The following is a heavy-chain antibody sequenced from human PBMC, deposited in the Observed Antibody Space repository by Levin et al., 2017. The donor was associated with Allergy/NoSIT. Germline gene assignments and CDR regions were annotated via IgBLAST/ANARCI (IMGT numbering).Heavy chain of an antibody. CDR2: SRNKANSFTT. D-gene: IGHD3-10*01. J-gene: IGHJ6*02. Sequence: HPGGSLRLSCAASGFTFSDHYMDWVRQAPGKGLEWVARSRNKANSFTTEYAASVKGRFTISRDDSKNSLYLQMNSLKTEDTAMYYCARGARHYYGSGSSWGMDVWGQGTTVTVSS. V-gene: IGHV3-72*01. CDR3: ARGARHYYGSGSSWGMDV. CDR1: GFTFSDHY.